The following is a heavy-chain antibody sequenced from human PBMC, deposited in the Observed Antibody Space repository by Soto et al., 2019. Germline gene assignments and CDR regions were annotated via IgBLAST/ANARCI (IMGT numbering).Heavy chain of an antibody. V-gene: IGHV4-31*03. J-gene: IGHJ4*02. CDR2: IYYSGST. CDR3: ARVGYDSSGYYHDGGYYFDY. Sequence: SETLSLTCTVSGGSISSGGYYWSWIRQHPGKGLEWIGYIYYSGSTYYNPSLKSRVTISVDTSKNQFSLKLSSVTAADTAVYYCARVGYDSSGYYHDGGYYFDYWGQGTLVTVSS. CDR1: GGSISSGGYY. D-gene: IGHD3-22*01.